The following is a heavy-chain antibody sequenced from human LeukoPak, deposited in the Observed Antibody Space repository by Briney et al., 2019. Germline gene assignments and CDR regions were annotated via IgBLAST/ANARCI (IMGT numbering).Heavy chain of an antibody. J-gene: IGHJ3*02. V-gene: IGHV4-34*01. CDR1: GGSFSGYY. CDR3: ARRPDTYDILTGYYKFQADAFDI. Sequence: SETLSLTCAVYGGSFSGYYWSWIRQPPGKGLEWIGSIYYSGSTYYNPSLKSRVTISVDTSKNQFSLKLSSVTAADTAVYYCARRPDTYDILTGYYKFQADAFDIWGQGTMVTVSS. CDR2: IYYSGST. D-gene: IGHD3-9*01.